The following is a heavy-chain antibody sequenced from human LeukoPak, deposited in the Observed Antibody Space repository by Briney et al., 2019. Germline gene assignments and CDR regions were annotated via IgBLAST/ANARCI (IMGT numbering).Heavy chain of an antibody. V-gene: IGHV4-61*02. CDR3: ARDNGQPMVRGDYFDY. CDR2: IYTSGST. Sequence: PSGTLSLTCTVSGGSISSGSYYWSWIRQPAGKGLEWIGRIYTSGSTNYNPSLKSRVTISVDTSKNQFSLKLSSVTAADTAVYYCARDNGQPMVRGDYFDYWGQGTLVTVSS. CDR1: GGSISSGSYY. D-gene: IGHD3-10*01. J-gene: IGHJ4*02.